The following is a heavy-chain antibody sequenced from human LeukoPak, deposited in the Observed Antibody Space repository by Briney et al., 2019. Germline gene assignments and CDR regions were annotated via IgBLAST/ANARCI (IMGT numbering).Heavy chain of an antibody. CDR3: VRQVITMIVVADFDY. Sequence: SETLSLTCTVSGGSISTSSYYWGWIRQPPGKGLEWIGSIYYSGSTYSNPSLKNRVTISVDTSKNQFSLQLSSVTAADTAVYYCVRQVITMIVVADFDYWGQGTLVTVSS. D-gene: IGHD3-22*01. V-gene: IGHV4-39*01. CDR2: IYYSGST. J-gene: IGHJ4*02. CDR1: GGSISTSSYY.